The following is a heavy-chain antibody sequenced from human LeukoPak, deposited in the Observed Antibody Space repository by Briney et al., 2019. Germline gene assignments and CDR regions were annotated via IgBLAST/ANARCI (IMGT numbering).Heavy chain of an antibody. CDR1: GFTFSSYG. D-gene: IGHD4-17*01. J-gene: IGHJ6*03. CDR3: ARATVTTSFFYYYYMDV. Sequence: TGGSLRLSCAASGFTFSSYGMHWVRQAPGKGLDWVAFIRYDGRNKYYADSVKGRFTISRDNAKNSLYLQMNSLRAEDTAVYYCARATVTTSFFYYYYMDVWGKGTTVTVSS. V-gene: IGHV3-30*02. CDR2: IRYDGRNK.